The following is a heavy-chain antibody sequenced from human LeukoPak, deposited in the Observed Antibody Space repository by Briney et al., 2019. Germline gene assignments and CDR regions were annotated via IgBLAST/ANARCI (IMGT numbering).Heavy chain of an antibody. CDR1: GGSISSSSCY. CDR2: IYYSGST. V-gene: IGHV4-39*02. J-gene: IGHJ4*02. Sequence: SETLSLTCTVSGGSISSSSCYWGWIRQPPGKGLEWIGSIYYSGSTYYNPSLKSRVTISVDTSKNQFSLKLSSVTAADTAVYYCARDHGWYYFDYWGQGTLVTVSS. CDR3: ARDHGWYYFDY. D-gene: IGHD6-19*01.